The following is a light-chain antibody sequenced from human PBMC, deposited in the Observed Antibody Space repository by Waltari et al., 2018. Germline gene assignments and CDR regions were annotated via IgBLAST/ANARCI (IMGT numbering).Light chain of an antibody. Sequence: DIVMTQSPLTLPVTTGEPASITCRSSQLLLHSNGYHYLQWYLQKRVQSPQLPIYLGSKRASGVADRFSGSGPGTDVTLDLSRVEAEDVGVYYCMHALQTPETVGQGTRLEIK. V-gene: IGKV2-28*01. J-gene: IGKJ5*01. CDR2: LGS. CDR1: QLLLHSNGYHY. CDR3: MHALQTPET.